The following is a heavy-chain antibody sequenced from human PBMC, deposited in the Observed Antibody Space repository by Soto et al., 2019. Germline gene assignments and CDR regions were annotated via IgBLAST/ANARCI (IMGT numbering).Heavy chain of an antibody. CDR2: ISAYNGNT. CDR1: GYTFTSYG. D-gene: IGHD3-22*01. V-gene: IGHV1-18*01. Sequence: GASVKVSCKASGYTFTSYGISWVRQAPGQGLEWMGWISAYNGNTNYAQKLQGRVTMTTDTSTSTAYMELRSLRSDDTAVYYCARIKGYYDSKAFDYWGQGTLVTVSS. J-gene: IGHJ4*02. CDR3: ARIKGYYDSKAFDY.